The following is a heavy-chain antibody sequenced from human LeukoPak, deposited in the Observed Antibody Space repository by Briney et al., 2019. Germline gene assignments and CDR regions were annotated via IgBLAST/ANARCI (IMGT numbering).Heavy chain of an antibody. V-gene: IGHV3-7*01. Sequence: PGGSLRLSCVASGFTFSLDWMSWVRQAPGKGLEWVASVKQDGIETQYVDSVKGRFTISRDNAKNSVYLQMNSLRVEDTAVYYCARDGTGFDYWGQGTLVTVSS. D-gene: IGHD2-8*02. CDR2: VKQDGIET. CDR3: ARDGTGFDY. J-gene: IGHJ4*02. CDR1: GFTFSLDW.